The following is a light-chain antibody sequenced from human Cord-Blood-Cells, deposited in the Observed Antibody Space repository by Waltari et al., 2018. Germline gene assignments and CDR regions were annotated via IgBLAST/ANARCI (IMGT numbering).Light chain of an antibody. CDR1: QSVSSSY. Sequence: EIVLTQSPGTLSLSPGERATLSCRASQSVSSSYLAWYQQKPGQAPRLLICGASSRATGIPDRCSGSGSGTDFTLTISRLEPEDFAVYYFQQYGSSPTFGQGTKLEIK. CDR3: QQYGSSPT. J-gene: IGKJ2*01. CDR2: GAS. V-gene: IGKV3-20*01.